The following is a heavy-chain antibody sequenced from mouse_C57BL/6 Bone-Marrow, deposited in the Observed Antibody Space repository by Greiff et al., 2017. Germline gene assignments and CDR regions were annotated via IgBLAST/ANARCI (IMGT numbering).Heavy chain of an antibody. CDR2: IDPENGDT. CDR3: SRPCDDSDPNSFDN. V-gene: IGHV14-4*01. CDR1: GFNIKDDY. D-gene: IGHD2-12*01. J-gene: IGHJ2*01. Sequence: EVQLVESGAELVRPGASVKLSCTASGFNIKDDYMHWVKQRPEQGLEWIGWIDPENGDTEYASKFQGKATITADTSSNTAYLQLSSLPSEDTAVYYCSRPCDDSDPNSFDNWGQGTPLTVSS.